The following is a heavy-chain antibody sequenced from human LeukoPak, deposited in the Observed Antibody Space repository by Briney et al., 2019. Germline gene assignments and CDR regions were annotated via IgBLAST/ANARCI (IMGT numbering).Heavy chain of an antibody. CDR1: GYTFTSYA. Sequence: ASVKVSCKASGYTFTSYAMNWVRQAPGQGLEWMGWINTNTGNPTYDQGFTGRFVFSLDTSVGTTYLQISSLKAEDTAVYYCARAYQSLGGLSLPDHWGQGTLVTVSS. CDR3: ARAYQSLGGLSLPDH. V-gene: IGHV7-4-1*02. CDR2: INTNTGNP. D-gene: IGHD3-16*02. J-gene: IGHJ5*02.